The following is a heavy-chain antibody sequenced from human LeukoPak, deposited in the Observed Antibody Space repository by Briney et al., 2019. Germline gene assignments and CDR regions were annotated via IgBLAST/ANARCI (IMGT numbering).Heavy chain of an antibody. J-gene: IGHJ6*03. D-gene: IGHD3-22*01. Sequence: ESGPTLVKPTQTLTLTCTFSGFSLSTGGVGVGWIRQPPGKALEWLALIYWDDDKRYSPSLRSRLTITKDTSKNQVVLTMTNMDPVDTATYYCLYKRVVVITTVLYYMDVWGKGTTVTVSS. CDR3: LYKRVVVITTVLYYMDV. CDR1: GFSLSTGGVG. V-gene: IGHV2-5*02. CDR2: IYWDDDK.